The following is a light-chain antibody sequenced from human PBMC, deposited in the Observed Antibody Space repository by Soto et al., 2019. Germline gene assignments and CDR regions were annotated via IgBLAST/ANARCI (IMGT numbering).Light chain of an antibody. J-gene: IGKJ5*01. V-gene: IGKV4-1*01. CDR2: WAS. CDR3: QQYYSTPIT. Sequence: DIVMTQYPDSLAVSLGERATTNCKSSQSVLYSSNNKNYLAWYQQKPGQPPKLLIYWASTRESGVPDRFSGSGSGTDFTLTISSLQAEDVAVYYCQQYYSTPITFGQGTRLEIK. CDR1: QSVLYSSNNKNY.